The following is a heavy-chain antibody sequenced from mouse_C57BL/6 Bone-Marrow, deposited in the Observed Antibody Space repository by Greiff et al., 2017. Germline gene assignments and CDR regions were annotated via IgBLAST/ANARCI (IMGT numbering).Heavy chain of an antibody. J-gene: IGHJ3*01. CDR2: ISAGGSYT. V-gene: IGHV5-4*01. Sequence: EVQVVESGGGLVKPGGSLKLSCAASGFTFSSYAMSWVRQTPEQRLEWVGTISAGGSYTYYPDNVKGRFTLSRDKAKNNRYLHMSHLTSEDTAMDYCARGNGYYVSWFAYWGQGTLVTVSA. CDR1: GFTFSSYA. D-gene: IGHD2-3*01. CDR3: ARGNGYYVSWFAY.